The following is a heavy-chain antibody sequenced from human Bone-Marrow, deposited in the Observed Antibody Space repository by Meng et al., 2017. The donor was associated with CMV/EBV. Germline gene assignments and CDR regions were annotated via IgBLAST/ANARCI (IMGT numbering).Heavy chain of an antibody. CDR2: IYYSGST. CDR1: GGSISGYY. CDR3: ARVDDYTGYYGMDV. Sequence: SETLSLTCTVSGGSISGYYWTWVQQPPGKGLEWIGFIYYSGSTNYNPSLKSRVTISVDTSKNQFSLKLSSVTAADTAVYYCARVDDYTGYYGMDVWGQGTTVTVSS. V-gene: IGHV4-59*01. D-gene: IGHD4-11*01. J-gene: IGHJ6*02.